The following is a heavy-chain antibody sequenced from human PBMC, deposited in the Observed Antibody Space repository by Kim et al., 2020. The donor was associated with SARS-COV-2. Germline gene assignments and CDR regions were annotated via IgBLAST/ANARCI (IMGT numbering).Heavy chain of an antibody. V-gene: IGHV3-48*03. Sequence: DSVQGRFTVSRDNAKNSLSLQMNSLRAEDTAIYYCARGYSYGSYYYYGMDVWGQGTTVTVSS. D-gene: IGHD5-18*01. CDR3: ARGYSYGSYYYYGMDV. J-gene: IGHJ6*02.